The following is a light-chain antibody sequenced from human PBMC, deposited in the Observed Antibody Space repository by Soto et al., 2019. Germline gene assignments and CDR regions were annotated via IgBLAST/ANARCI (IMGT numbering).Light chain of an antibody. Sequence: DLQMTQSPSSLSASVGDRVTITCQASQDISNYLNWYQQKPGKAPKLLIYDASNWETGVPSRFSGSGSGTDFTFTISSLQPEDIATYYCQQYDNLPITFGQGTRLEIK. CDR3: QQYDNLPIT. CDR1: QDISNY. V-gene: IGKV1-33*01. J-gene: IGKJ5*01. CDR2: DAS.